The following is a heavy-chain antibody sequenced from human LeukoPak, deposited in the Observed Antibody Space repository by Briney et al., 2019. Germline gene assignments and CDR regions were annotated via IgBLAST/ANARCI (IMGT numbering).Heavy chain of an antibody. CDR1: GGTFSSYA. CDR3: AREPHDYGDYTLGY. V-gene: IGHV1-69*13. Sequence: SVKVSCKASGGTFSSYAISWVRQAPGQGLEWMGGIIPIFGTANYAQKFQGRVTITADESTGTAYMELSSLRSEDTAVYYCAREPHDYGDYTLGYWGQGTLVTVSS. J-gene: IGHJ4*02. CDR2: IIPIFGTA. D-gene: IGHD4-17*01.